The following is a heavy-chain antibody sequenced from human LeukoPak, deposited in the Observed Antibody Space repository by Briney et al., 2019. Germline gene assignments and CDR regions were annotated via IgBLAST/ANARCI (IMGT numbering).Heavy chain of an antibody. J-gene: IGHJ4*02. V-gene: IGHV4-61*02. CDR1: GGSISSGSYY. D-gene: IGHD7-27*01. CDR2: IYTSGST. CDR3: ARALSGDLDY. Sequence: SQTLSLTCTVSGGSISSGSYYWSWIRQPAGKGLEWIGRIYTSGSTNYNSSLKSRVTISVDTSKNQFSLKLSSVTTADTAVYYCARALSGDLDYWGQGTLVTVSS.